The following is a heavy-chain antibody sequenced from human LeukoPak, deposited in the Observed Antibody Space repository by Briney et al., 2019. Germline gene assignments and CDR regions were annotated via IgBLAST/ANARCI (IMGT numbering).Heavy chain of an antibody. V-gene: IGHV3-23*01. CDR2: ISGSGGST. CDR3: AKAKGPAAWGNWFDP. CDR1: GFTFSSYA. Sequence: GGSLRLSCAASGFTFSSYAMSWVRQAPGKGLEWVSAISGSGGSTYYADSVKGRFTISRGNSKNTLYLQMNSLRAEDTAVYYCAKAKGPAAWGNWFDPWGQGTLVTVSS. D-gene: IGHD2-2*01. J-gene: IGHJ5*02.